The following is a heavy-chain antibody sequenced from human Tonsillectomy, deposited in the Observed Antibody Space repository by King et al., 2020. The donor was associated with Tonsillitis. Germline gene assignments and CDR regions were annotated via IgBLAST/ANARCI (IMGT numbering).Heavy chain of an antibody. V-gene: IGHV3-48*01. CDR2: ISSCSSTL. Sequence: VQLVESGGGLVQPGGALRLSCAASGVTFSSYIMNWVRQAPGKGLEWDSYISSCSSTLFYAGTVKGRFTIPRENAKNSLELQMNSLRAEDTAVYYCARGTDDYGGDLDYWGQGTLVTVSS. D-gene: IGHD4-23*01. J-gene: IGHJ4*02. CDR1: GVTFSSYI. CDR3: ARGTDDYGGDLDY.